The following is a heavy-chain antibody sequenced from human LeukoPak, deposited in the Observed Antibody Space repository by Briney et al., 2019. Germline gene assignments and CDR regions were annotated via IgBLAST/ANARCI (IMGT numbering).Heavy chain of an antibody. CDR2: IYSGGDT. D-gene: IGHD3-22*01. Sequence: PGGSLRLSCEASGFTVSSNFMSWVRQAPGKGPEWVSVIYSGGDTYYADSVKGRFTISRDNSKNTLYLQMSSLRAEDTAVYYCAKGFYDTSGYYNYFDYWGQGTLVTVSS. CDR1: GFTVSSNF. V-gene: IGHV3-53*01. J-gene: IGHJ4*02. CDR3: AKGFYDTSGYYNYFDY.